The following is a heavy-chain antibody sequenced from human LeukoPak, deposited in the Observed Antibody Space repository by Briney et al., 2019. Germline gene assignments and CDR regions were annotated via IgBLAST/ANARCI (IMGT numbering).Heavy chain of an antibody. J-gene: IGHJ4*02. D-gene: IGHD6-19*01. Sequence: GSLRLSCAASGFTFSSYGMHWVRQAPGKGLEWVAYIQYDGSNQQYADSVKGRFSISRDNSKNTLYLQMNSLRAEDTAVYYCAKDISSGWPYCFDYWGQGTLVTVSS. CDR2: IQYDGSNQ. CDR3: AKDISSGWPYCFDY. CDR1: GFTFSSYG. V-gene: IGHV3-30*02.